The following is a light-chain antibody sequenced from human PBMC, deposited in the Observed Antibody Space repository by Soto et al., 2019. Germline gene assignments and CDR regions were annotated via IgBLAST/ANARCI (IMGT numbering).Light chain of an antibody. V-gene: IGKV3-11*01. CDR3: LQRNTWPLT. Sequence: EIVLTQSPATLSLSPGERATLSCRASQSVSRNLAWFQQKPGQAPRLLIYDVSNRAAGIPARFSGSGSGTDVTLTISSLETEDFEVYYCLQRNTWPLTFGGGTKVDIK. J-gene: IGKJ4*01. CDR2: DVS. CDR1: QSVSRN.